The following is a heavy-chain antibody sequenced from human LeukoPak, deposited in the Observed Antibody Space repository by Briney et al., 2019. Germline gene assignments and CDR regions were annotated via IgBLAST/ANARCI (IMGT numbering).Heavy chain of an antibody. CDR3: AKEGND. CDR1: GFTFRSFD. D-gene: IGHD3-10*01. Sequence: GGSLRLSCAASGFTFRSFDINWVRQAPGKGPQWVSAISDTGVRTFYADSVKGRFTISRDNSKNTLYLQMNSLRAEDTAVYYCAKEGNDWGQGTLVTVSS. J-gene: IGHJ4*02. CDR2: ISDTGVRT. V-gene: IGHV3-23*01.